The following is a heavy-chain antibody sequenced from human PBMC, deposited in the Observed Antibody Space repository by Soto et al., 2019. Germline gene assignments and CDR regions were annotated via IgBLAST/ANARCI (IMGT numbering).Heavy chain of an antibody. CDR3: ARTVAVAGTKFDY. V-gene: IGHV4-39*01. CDR1: GGSISSSSYY. D-gene: IGHD6-19*01. Sequence: QLQLQESGPGLVKPSETLSLTCTVSGGSISSSSYYWGWIRQPPGKGLEWIGSIYYSGSTYYNPSLKSRVTISGDTSKNQFSLKLSSVTAADTAVYYCARTVAVAGTKFDYWGQGTLVTVSS. J-gene: IGHJ4*02. CDR2: IYYSGST.